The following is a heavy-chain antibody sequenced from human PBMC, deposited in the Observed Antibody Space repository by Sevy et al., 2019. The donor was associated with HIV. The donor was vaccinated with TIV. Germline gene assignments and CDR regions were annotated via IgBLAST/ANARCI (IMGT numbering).Heavy chain of an antibody. CDR3: ARGEDSAMIDY. CDR2: LYYDGSA. D-gene: IGHD5-18*01. J-gene: IGHJ4*02. Sequence: SETLSLTCTVSGGSISSGSYYWGWIRQPPGKGVEGIGTLYYDGSAYYNPSLQSRVSMSVDTSKNQFSLNLGSVTAADTAVYFCARGEDSAMIDYWGQGTLVTVSS. CDR1: GGSISSGSYY. V-gene: IGHV4-39*01.